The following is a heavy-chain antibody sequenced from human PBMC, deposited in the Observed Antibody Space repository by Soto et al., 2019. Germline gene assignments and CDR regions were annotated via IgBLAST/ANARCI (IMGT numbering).Heavy chain of an antibody. Sequence: GESLKISCKGSGYSFTSYWISWVRQMPGKGLEWMGRIDPSDSYTNYSPSFQGHVTISADKSISTAYLQLSSLKASDTAMYYCARQNVGIFGVVTPQTPHYYYGMDVWGQGTTVTVSS. CDR1: GYSFTSYW. CDR3: ARQNVGIFGVVTPQTPHYYYGMDV. J-gene: IGHJ6*02. D-gene: IGHD3-3*01. CDR2: IDPSDSYT. V-gene: IGHV5-10-1*01.